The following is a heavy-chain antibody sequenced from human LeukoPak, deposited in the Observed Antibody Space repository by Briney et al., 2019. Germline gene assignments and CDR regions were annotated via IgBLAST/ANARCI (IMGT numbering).Heavy chain of an antibody. D-gene: IGHD2-2*01. CDR3: ARGRRYCSSTSCSRGYYYYYGMDV. V-gene: IGHV4-34*01. CDR1: GGSFSGYY. J-gene: IGHJ6*02. CDR2: INHSGST. Sequence: PSETLSPTCAVYGGSFSGYYWSWIRQPPGKGLEWIGEINHSGSTNYNPSLKSRVTISVDTSKNQFSLKLSSVTAADTAVYYCARGRRYCSSTSCSRGYYYYYGMDVWGQGTTVTVSS.